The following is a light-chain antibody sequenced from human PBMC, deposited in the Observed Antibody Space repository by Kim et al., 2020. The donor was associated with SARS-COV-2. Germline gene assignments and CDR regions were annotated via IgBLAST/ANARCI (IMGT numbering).Light chain of an antibody. J-gene: IGLJ2*01. CDR2: YDD. Sequence: ELTQPPSVSEAPRQRVTISCSGSSSNIGNNAVNWYQQLPGKAPKLLIYYDDLKPSGISDRFSGSRSGTSASLAITGLQSEDEADYYCATWDDSLNEVVFGGGTKVTVL. CDR1: SSNIGNNA. CDR3: ATWDDSLNEVV. V-gene: IGLV1-36*01.